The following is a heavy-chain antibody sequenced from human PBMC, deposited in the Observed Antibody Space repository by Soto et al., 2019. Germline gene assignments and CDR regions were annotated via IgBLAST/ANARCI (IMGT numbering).Heavy chain of an antibody. CDR1: GFTFSNAW. CDR3: TTHAFMGLFHTVQFLLTY. D-gene: IGHD4-4*01. J-gene: IGHJ4*02. V-gene: IGHV3-15*07. CDR2: IKSKTDGGTT. Sequence: PGGSLRLSCAASGFTFSNAWMNWFRQAPGKGLEWVGRIKSKTDGGTTDYAAPVKGRFTISRDDSKNTLYLQMNSLKTEDTAVYYCTTHAFMGLFHTVQFLLTYWGQGTLVSVSS.